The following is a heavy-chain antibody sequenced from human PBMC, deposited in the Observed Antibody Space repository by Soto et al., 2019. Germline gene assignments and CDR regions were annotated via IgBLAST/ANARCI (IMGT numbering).Heavy chain of an antibody. CDR2: ISGSGGST. Sequence: GGSLRLSCAASGFTFSSYAMSWVRQAPGKGLEWVSAISGSGGSTYYADSVKGRFTISRDNSKNTLYLQMNSLRAEDTAVYYCAKDDLRGYSYGRFDYWGQGTLVTVSS. CDR1: GFTFSSYA. V-gene: IGHV3-23*01. D-gene: IGHD5-18*01. CDR3: AKDDLRGYSYGRFDY. J-gene: IGHJ4*02.